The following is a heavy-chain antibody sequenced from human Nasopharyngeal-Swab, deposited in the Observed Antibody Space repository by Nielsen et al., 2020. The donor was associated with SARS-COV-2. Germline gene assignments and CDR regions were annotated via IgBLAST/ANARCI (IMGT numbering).Heavy chain of an antibody. J-gene: IGHJ4*02. CDR2: LWYGGCNK. CDR1: GFTFSSHG. D-gene: IGHD6-19*01. Sequence: GESLKISCVVSGFTFSSHGMHWVRQAPGKGLEWVAGLWYGGCNKLYADSVKGRFTISRDFSEKTLYLQMDSLRDEDTALYYCARDGQWLVEVGYFDYWGQGALVTVSS. V-gene: IGHV3-33*01. CDR3: ARDGQWLVEVGYFDY.